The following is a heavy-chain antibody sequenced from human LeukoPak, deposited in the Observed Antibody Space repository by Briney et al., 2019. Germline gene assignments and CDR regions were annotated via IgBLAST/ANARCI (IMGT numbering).Heavy chain of an antibody. CDR2: IRYDGSDK. V-gene: IGHV3-30*02. D-gene: IGHD4-17*01. Sequence: PGGSLRLSCAASGFIFSGHGMHWVRQAPGKGLEWVAFIRYDGSDKYYADSVKGRFTISRDNSKNALHLQMNSLRGDDTAVYYCAKAPYGDYTLDFDYWGLGTLVTVSS. CDR3: AKAPYGDYTLDFDY. J-gene: IGHJ4*02. CDR1: GFIFSGHG.